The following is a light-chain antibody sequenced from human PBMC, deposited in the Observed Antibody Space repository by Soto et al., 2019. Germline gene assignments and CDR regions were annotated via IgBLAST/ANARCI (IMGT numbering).Light chain of an antibody. CDR2: GAS. J-gene: IGKJ4*01. CDR1: QSVSTY. Sequence: EIVLTQFPATLSLSPGERATLSCRTSQSVSTYVAWYQQKPGQAPRLLIYGASTRATGIPARFSGSGSGTEFTLTISSLQSEDFAVYYCQQYNNWPPTTFGGGTKVDIK. CDR3: QQYNNWPPTT. V-gene: IGKV3D-15*01.